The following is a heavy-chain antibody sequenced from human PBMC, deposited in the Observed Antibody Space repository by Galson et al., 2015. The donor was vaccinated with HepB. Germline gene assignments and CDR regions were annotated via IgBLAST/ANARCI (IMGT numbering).Heavy chain of an antibody. CDR2: IWYDGSNK. D-gene: IGHD3-3*01. Sequence: SLRLSCAASGFTFSNCGMHWVRQAPGKGLEWVAVIWYDGSNKNYADSVKGRFTISRDNSKNTLYLQMNSLRAEDTAVYYCARGKLRFLEWRNDYWGQGTLVTVSS. CDR1: GFTFSNCG. J-gene: IGHJ4*02. CDR3: ARGKLRFLEWRNDY. V-gene: IGHV3-33*01.